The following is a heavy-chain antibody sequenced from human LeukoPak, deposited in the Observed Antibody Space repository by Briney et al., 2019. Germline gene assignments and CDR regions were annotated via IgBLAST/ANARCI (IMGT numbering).Heavy chain of an antibody. CDR2: ISWNGNNK. J-gene: IGHJ4*02. D-gene: IGHD3-9*01. V-gene: IGHV3-9*01. CDR3: AKAQGFDSNQEAFDY. Sequence: PGRSLRLSCVASGFSFDDHAMHWVRQAPGKGLEWVSGISWNGNNKGYVDSVKGRFTISRDNAKNSLYLQMNSLRAEDTALYYCAKAQGFDSNQEAFDYWGQGTLVTVSS. CDR1: GFSFDDHA.